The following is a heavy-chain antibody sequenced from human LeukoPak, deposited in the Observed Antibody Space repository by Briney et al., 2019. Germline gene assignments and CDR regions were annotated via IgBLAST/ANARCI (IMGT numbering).Heavy chain of an antibody. CDR1: GGSFSGYY. D-gene: IGHD2-15*01. CDR3: ARERIYPRRAHFDY. J-gene: IGHJ4*02. Sequence: PSETLSLTCAVYGGSFSGYYWSWIRQPPGKGLEWIGEINQCGSTNYNPSLKSRVTISVDTSKNQFSLKLSSVTAADTTVYYCARERIYPRRAHFDYWGQGTLVAVSS. V-gene: IGHV4-34*01. CDR2: INQCGST.